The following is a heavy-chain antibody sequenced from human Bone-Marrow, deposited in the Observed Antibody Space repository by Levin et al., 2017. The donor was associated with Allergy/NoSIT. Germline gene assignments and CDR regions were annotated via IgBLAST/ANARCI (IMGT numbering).Heavy chain of an antibody. Sequence: SQTLSLTCIVSGGSVTSGTYYWTWVRQPPGRGLEWIGYVYDSASTNYNPSLKSRVTISIDTSKNQFSLRLRSVTAAATAVFFCARAGRSTPIRHYYYYSYRDVWGKGTTITVSS. J-gene: IGHJ6*03. V-gene: IGHV4-61*01. CDR3: ARAGRSTPIRHYYYYSYRDV. CDR1: GGSVTSGTYY. D-gene: IGHD2-2*01. CDR2: VYDSAST.